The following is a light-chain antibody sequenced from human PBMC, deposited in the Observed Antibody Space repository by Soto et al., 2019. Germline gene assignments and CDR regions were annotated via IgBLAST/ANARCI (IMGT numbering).Light chain of an antibody. CDR3: GTSDSSLSAVV. J-gene: IGLJ2*01. Sequence: QSVLTQPPSVSAAPGQKVTISCSGSSFNIGNTYVSWYQQFPGTTPKLLIYANNSRPSGIPDRFSGSKSGTSATLGITGLQTGDEAEYYCGTSDSSLSAVVFGGGTKL. CDR1: SFNIGNTY. CDR2: ANN. V-gene: IGLV1-51*01.